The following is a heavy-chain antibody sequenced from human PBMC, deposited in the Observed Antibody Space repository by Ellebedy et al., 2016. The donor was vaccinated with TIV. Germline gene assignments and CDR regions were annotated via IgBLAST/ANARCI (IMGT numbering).Heavy chain of an antibody. Sequence: AASVKVSCKASGYTFTTLDINWVRQATGQGLEWMGWMSPNSGNTGFAQKFQGRVTMTRNTSISTAYMELSSLRSEDTAVYYCARGGIAAAGFYWGQGTLVTVSS. V-gene: IGHV1-8*01. CDR1: GYTFTTLD. CDR2: MSPNSGNT. J-gene: IGHJ4*02. D-gene: IGHD6-13*01. CDR3: ARGGIAAAGFY.